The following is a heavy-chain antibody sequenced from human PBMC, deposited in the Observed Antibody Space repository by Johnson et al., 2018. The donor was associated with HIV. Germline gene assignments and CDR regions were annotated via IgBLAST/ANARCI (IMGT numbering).Heavy chain of an antibody. J-gene: IGHJ3*02. CDR1: GFTFSSYA. CDR2: ISGSGGST. D-gene: IGHD3-10*01. V-gene: IGHV3-23*04. Sequence: VYLVESGGGLVQPGGSLRLSCAASGFTFSSYAMSWVRQAPGKGLEWVSAISGSGGSTYYADSVKGRFTISRDNSENTLYLQMNSLRAEDTAGYYCAKDEGKGFRDLEGYAFDIWGQGTMVTVSS. CDR3: AKDEGKGFRDLEGYAFDI.